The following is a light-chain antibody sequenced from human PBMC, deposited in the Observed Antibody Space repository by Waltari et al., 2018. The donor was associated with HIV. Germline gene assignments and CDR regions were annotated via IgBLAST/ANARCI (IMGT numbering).Light chain of an antibody. CDR2: EVT. Sequence: QSALTQPASESGSPGQSITISCTGTSSNVGSDDLDSWYQQHPGEAPKLIIYEVTKRPSGVSNRFSGSKSGNTASLTISGLQAEDEADYYCCSCPRSGIRYVFGTGTKVTVL. CDR1: SSNVGSDDL. V-gene: IGLV2-23*02. J-gene: IGLJ1*01. CDR3: CSCPRSGIRYV.